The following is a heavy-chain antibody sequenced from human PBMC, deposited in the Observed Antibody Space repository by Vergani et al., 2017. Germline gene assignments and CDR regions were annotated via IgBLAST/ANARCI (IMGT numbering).Heavy chain of an antibody. CDR1: GYSISSGYY. CDR3: ARGLAVVVPAAMKGGWFDP. J-gene: IGHJ5*02. V-gene: IGHV4-38-2*02. D-gene: IGHD2-2*01. CDR2: IYYSGST. Sequence: QVQLQESGPGLVKPSETLSLTCTVSGYSISSGYYWGWIRQPPGKGLEWIGYIYYSGSTYYNPSLKSRVTISVDTSKNQFSLKLSSVTAAETAVYYCARGLAVVVPAAMKGGWFDPWGQGTLVTVSS.